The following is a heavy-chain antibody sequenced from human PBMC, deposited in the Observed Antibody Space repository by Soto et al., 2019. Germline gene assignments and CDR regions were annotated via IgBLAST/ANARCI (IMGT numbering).Heavy chain of an antibody. CDR2: INHSGST. D-gene: IGHD2-15*01. Sequence: SETLSLTCAVYGGSFSGYYWSWIRQPPGKGLEWIGEINHSGSTNYNPSLKSRVTISVDTSKNQFSLKLSSVTAADTAVYYCARAVVVAATQVSRAFDIWGQGTMVTVSS. V-gene: IGHV4-34*01. J-gene: IGHJ3*02. CDR3: ARAVVVAATQVSRAFDI. CDR1: GGSFSGYY.